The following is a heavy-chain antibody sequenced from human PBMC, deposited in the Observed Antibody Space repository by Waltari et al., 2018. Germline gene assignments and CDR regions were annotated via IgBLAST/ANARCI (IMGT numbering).Heavy chain of an antibody. CDR2: IIPIIGTA. V-gene: IGHV1-69*10. CDR1: GGTFSRYA. CDR3: ALNGYDLWYFDL. Sequence: QVQLVQSGAEVKKPGSSVKVSCKASGGTFSRYAISWVRQAPGQGLEWMGGIIPIIGTATNAKKYQGKVTNTADKSTSTAYMKLSSMITEDTTVYYCALNGYDLWYFDLWGRGTLVTVSS. D-gene: IGHD5-12*01. J-gene: IGHJ2*01.